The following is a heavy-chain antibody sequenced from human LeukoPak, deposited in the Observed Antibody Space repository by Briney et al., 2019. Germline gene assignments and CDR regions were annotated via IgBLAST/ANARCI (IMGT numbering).Heavy chain of an antibody. D-gene: IGHD3-22*01. V-gene: IGHV3-23*01. CDR3: AKVGYYYESSGYYAA. J-gene: IGHJ5*02. CDR2: ISGSGGST. CDR1: GFTFSSYA. Sequence: GGSLRLSCAASGFTFSSYAMSWVRQAPGKGLEWVSAISGSGGSTYYADSVKGRFTISRDNSKNTLYLQMNSLRAEDTAVYYCAKVGYYYESSGYYAAWGQGTLVTVSS.